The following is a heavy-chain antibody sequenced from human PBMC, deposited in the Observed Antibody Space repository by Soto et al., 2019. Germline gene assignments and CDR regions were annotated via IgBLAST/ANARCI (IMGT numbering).Heavy chain of an antibody. CDR1: GYTFTHYY. J-gene: IGHJ4*02. V-gene: IGHV1-46*01. CDR3: ARNLAAGDH. D-gene: IGHD2-15*01. CDR2: INPASSST. Sequence: QVQLVQSGAEVKKPGASVKLSCRTSGYTFTHYYIHWVRQAPGQGLEWLAIINPASSSTNYEQDFQGSVTLTMERSTTTVDMEVSGQRAEDTAIFDCARNLAAGDHWGQGTLVTVSS.